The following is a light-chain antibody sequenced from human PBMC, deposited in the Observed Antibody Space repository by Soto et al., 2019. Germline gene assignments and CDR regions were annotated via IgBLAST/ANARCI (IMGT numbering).Light chain of an antibody. V-gene: IGLV1-40*01. CDR3: QSYDKSLSSSV. CDR1: NSNIGAGYD. J-gene: IGLJ2*01. CDR2: GNN. Sequence: QSVLTQPPSVSGAPGQRVTISCTGSNSNIGAGYDVHWYQHLPATAPKLLIYGNNNRPSGVPDRFSGSKSGTSASLAITGLQAEDEADFYCQSYDKSLSSSVFGGGTKLTVL.